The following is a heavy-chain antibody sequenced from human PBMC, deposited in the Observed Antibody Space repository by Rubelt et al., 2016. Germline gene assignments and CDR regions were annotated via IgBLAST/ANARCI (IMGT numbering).Heavy chain of an antibody. D-gene: IGHD1-26*01. Sequence: QVQLVQSGAEVKKPGASVKVSCKTSGYIFNNYAISWVRQAPGQGLEWIGWITAYNSDTHYAQKFQGRVTMTKDTSTSTAYLELRSLRLDDTAVYYCARDEWASRVNWGQGTLVSVSS. J-gene: IGHJ4*02. CDR1: GYIFNNYA. V-gene: IGHV1-18*01. CDR2: ITAYNSDT. CDR3: ARDEWASRVN.